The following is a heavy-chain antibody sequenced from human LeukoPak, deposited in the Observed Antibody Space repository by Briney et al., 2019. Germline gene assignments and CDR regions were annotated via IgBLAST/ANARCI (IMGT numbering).Heavy chain of an antibody. CDR1: GFRFSSYW. CDR3: ARYGNGEWQGHYAFDI. J-gene: IGHJ3*02. CDR2: INQDRSEK. V-gene: IGHV3-7*01. Sequence: GGSLRLSCAASGFRFSSYWMSWVRQAPGKGLEWVANINQDRSEKNYVDSVKGRFTISRDNARNSLDLQMNSLRVEDTAVYYCARYGNGEWQGHYAFDIWGHGTMVTVSS. D-gene: IGHD3-10*01.